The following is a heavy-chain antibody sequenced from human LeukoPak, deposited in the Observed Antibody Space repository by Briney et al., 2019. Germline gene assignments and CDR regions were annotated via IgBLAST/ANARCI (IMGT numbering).Heavy chain of an antibody. Sequence: SGPALVKPTQTLTLTCTFSGFSLSTSGMCVSWIRQPPGKDLEWLALIDWDDDKYYSTSLKTRLTISKDTSKNQVVLTMTNMDPVDTATYYCARIQGWNDYYYGMDVWGQGTTVTVSS. CDR3: ARIQGWNDYYYGMDV. V-gene: IGHV2-70*01. D-gene: IGHD1-1*01. CDR1: GFSLSTSGMC. J-gene: IGHJ6*02. CDR2: IDWDDDK.